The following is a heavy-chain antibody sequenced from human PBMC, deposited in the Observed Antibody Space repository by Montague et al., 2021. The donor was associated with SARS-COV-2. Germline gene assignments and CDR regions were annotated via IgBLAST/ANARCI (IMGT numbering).Heavy chain of an antibody. J-gene: IGHJ5*02. CDR3: ARDGLHNWFDP. Sequence: SETLSLTCTVSNGSINNYYWSWVRQPPGKRLEWIGYIYYRGSTNYNPSLESRVTMSIDTSKNQFSLKLGSVTATDACVYFCARDGLHNWFDPWGQGTLVIVSS. CDR1: NGSINNYY. V-gene: IGHV4-59*01. CDR2: IYYRGST.